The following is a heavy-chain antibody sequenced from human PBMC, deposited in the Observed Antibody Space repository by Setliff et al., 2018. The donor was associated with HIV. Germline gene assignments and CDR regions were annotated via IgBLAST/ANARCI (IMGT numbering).Heavy chain of an antibody. CDR3: ARDHVFGSRTGFDP. CDR1: DGSISTGSYY. V-gene: IGHV4-61*02. Sequence: SETLSLTCTVADGSISTGSYYWSWVRQPAGRGLEWIGRIYTSGSTNYNPSLKSRVTISVDTSKNQFSLKLSSVTAADTAVYYCARDHVFGSRTGFDPWGPGTLVTVSS. CDR2: IYTSGST. J-gene: IGHJ5*02. D-gene: IGHD3-10*01.